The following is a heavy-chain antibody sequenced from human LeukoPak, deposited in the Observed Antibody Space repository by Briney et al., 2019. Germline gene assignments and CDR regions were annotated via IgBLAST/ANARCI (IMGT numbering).Heavy chain of an antibody. CDR3: ASGGGYSDYVGY. J-gene: IGHJ4*02. V-gene: IGHV3-7*03. D-gene: IGHD5-12*01. Sequence: GGSLRLSCAASGFTFSSYWMSWVRQAPGKGLEWVANVKQDGSEKYYVDSVKGRFTISRDNAKNSLYLQMNSLRAEDTAVYYCASGGGYSDYVGYWGQGTLVTVSS. CDR1: GFTFSSYW. CDR2: VKQDGSEK.